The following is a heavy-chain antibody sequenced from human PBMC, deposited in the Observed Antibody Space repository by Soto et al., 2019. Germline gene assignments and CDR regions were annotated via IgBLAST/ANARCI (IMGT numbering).Heavy chain of an antibody. CDR2: IYYSGST. CDR3: ARSALGGYSGYVVDY. V-gene: IGHV4-31*03. D-gene: IGHD5-12*01. CDR1: GGSISSGGYY. Sequence: QVQLQESGPGLVKPSQTLSLTCTVSGGSISSGGYYWSWIRQHPGKGLEWIGYIYYSGSTYYNPSLKSRVTISVDTSKNQFSLKLSSVTAADTAVYYCARSALGGYSGYVVDYWGQGTLVTVSS. J-gene: IGHJ4*02.